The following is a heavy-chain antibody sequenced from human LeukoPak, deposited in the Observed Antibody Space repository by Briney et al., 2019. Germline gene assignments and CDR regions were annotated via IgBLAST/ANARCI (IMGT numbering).Heavy chain of an antibody. CDR2: INPNSGGT. J-gene: IGHJ4*02. CDR1: GYTFTGYY. D-gene: IGHD2-15*01. CDR3: ARIAGYCSGGGCYSPYFDY. Sequence: GASVKVSCKASGYTFTGYYMHWVRQAPGQGLEWMGWINPNSGGTNYAQIFQGRVTMTRDTSISTAYMELSRLISDDTAVYYCARIAGYCSGGGCYSPYFDYWGRGTLVTVSS. V-gene: IGHV1-2*02.